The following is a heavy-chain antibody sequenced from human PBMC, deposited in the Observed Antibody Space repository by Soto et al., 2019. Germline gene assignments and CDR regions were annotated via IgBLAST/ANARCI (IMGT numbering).Heavy chain of an antibody. Sequence: VSGRTLVNPTYPLRLTGSFSGFSLTTGGLGVGWIRQPPGKALEWLAVIYWNDDRRYNPSLQSRLTITKDTSKNQVVLTMTNMDPVDTATYYCGHRRQSFDYSGLDVWGQGPKVTFSS. CDR2: IYWNDDR. CDR3: GHRRQSFDYSGLDV. CDR1: GFSLTTGGLG. D-gene: IGHD3-3*01. J-gene: IGHJ6*02. V-gene: IGHV2-5*01.